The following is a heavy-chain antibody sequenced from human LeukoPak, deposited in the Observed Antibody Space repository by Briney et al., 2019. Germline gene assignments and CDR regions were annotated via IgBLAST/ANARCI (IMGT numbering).Heavy chain of an antibody. Sequence: SETLSLTCTVSGYSISGGFYWDWIRQPPGKGLEWIGSIYHSGTSYYNPSLKSRVTISVDTSKNQFSLKLRSVTAVDTAVYYCARTDSYGYVHDYWGQGTLVTVSS. CDR2: IYHSGTS. CDR3: ARTDSYGYVHDY. V-gene: IGHV4-38-2*02. D-gene: IGHD5-18*01. J-gene: IGHJ4*02. CDR1: GYSISGGFY.